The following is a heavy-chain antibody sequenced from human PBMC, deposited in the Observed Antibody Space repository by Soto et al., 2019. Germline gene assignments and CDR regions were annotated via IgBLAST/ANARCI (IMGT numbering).Heavy chain of an antibody. V-gene: IGHV1-69*12. J-gene: IGHJ6*02. D-gene: IGHD3-3*01. CDR3: ASQYYDFWSGYHYYYYGMDV. CDR2: IIPIFGTA. CDR1: GGTFSSYA. Sequence: QVQLVQSGAEVKKPGSSVKVSCKASGGTFSSYAISWVRQAPGQGLEWMGGIIPIFGTANYAQKFQGRVTITADESTSTAYMELSSLRSEDTAVYYCASQYYDFWSGYHYYYYGMDVWGQGTKVTVSS.